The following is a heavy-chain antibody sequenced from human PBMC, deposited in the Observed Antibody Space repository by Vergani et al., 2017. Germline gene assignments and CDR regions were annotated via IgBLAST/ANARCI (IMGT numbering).Heavy chain of an antibody. CDR3: ARSSRYSSSWYGY. Sequence: EVQLVESGGGLVQPGGSLRLSCAASGFTFSSYSMNWVRQAPGKGLEWVSYISSSSSTIYYADSVKGRFTISRDNAKNSLYLQMNSLRAEDTAVYYCARSSRYSSSWYGYWGQGTLVTVSS. CDR2: ISSSSSTI. CDR1: GFTFSSYS. D-gene: IGHD6-13*01. V-gene: IGHV3-48*01. J-gene: IGHJ4*02.